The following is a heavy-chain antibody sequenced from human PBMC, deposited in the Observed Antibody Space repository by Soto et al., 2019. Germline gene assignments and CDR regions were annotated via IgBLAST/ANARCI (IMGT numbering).Heavy chain of an antibody. V-gene: IGHV3-64*01. J-gene: IGHJ4*02. Sequence: EVQLVESGGGLVQPGGSLRLSCAASGFTFSSYAMHWVRQAPGKGLEYVSAISSNGGSTYYANSVKGRFTISRDNSKNPLYLQMGSLRAEDMAVYYCARDRGYFDYWGQGTLVTVSS. CDR2: ISSNGGST. CDR1: GFTFSSYA. D-gene: IGHD3-10*01. CDR3: ARDRGYFDY.